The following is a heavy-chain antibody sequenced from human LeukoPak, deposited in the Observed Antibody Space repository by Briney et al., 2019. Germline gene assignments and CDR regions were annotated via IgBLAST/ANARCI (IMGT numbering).Heavy chain of an antibody. Sequence: PSQTLSLTCTVSGGSISSGGYYWSWIRQHPGKGLEWIEYIYYSGSTYYNPSLKSRVTISVDTSKNQFSLKLSSVTAADTAVYYCARGVTTRYYYYYMDVWGKGTTVTVSS. CDR1: GGSISSGGYY. V-gene: IGHV4-31*03. J-gene: IGHJ6*03. CDR2: IYYSGST. D-gene: IGHD3-22*01. CDR3: ARGVTTRYYYYYMDV.